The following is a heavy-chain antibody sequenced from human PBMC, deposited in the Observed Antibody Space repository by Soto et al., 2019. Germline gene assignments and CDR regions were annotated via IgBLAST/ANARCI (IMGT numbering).Heavy chain of an antibody. CDR3: ARRSSGGNCLDP. CDR1: GASVTTPTYY. Sequence: QVQLQESGPGLVKPSETLSLTCFVSGASVTTPTYYWTWIRQPPGQGLEWIGYISNSGSTNSNPSFTSRVTISADTCRNKSSLKFNFVSAAETAVDFCARRSSGGNCLDPWGQGTMVTVSS. J-gene: IGHJ5*02. V-gene: IGHV4-61*01. D-gene: IGHD2-15*01. CDR2: ISNSGST.